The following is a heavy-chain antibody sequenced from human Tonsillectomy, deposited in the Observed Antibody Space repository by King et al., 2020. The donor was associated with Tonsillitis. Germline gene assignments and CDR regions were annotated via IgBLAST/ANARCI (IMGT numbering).Heavy chain of an antibody. CDR1: GGSFSGYF. CDR3: AGQPTQDIVVVVAATPLPYYYYGMDV. V-gene: IGHV4-34*01. CDR2: INHSGST. J-gene: IGHJ6*02. D-gene: IGHD2-15*01. Sequence: VQLQQWGAGLLKPSETLSLTCAVYGGSFSGYFWSWIRQAPGKGLEWIGEINHSGSTNFNPSLKSRVTISVDTSKNQSSLKLSSVTAADTAVYYCAGQPTQDIVVVVAATPLPYYYYGMDVWGQGTTVTVSS.